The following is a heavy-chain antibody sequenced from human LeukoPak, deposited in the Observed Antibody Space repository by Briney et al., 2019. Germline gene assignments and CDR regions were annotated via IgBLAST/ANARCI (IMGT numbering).Heavy chain of an antibody. D-gene: IGHD6-25*01. CDR1: GYTFTTYH. CDR3: ARAAVHYYSVMDV. J-gene: IGHJ6*02. V-gene: IGHV1-46*01. Sequence: ASVKVSCKASGYTFTTYHIHWVRQAPGQGLEWMGIINPGDGSTSYAQKFQDRVTVTRDTSTSTVYMDLSSLRSEDTAVYYCARAAVHYYSVMDVWGQGTTVTVFS. CDR2: INPGDGST.